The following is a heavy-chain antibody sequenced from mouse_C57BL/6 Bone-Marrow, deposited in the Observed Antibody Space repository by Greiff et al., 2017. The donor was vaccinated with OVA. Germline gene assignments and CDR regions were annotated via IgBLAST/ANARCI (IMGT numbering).Heavy chain of an antibody. J-gene: IGHJ2*01. V-gene: IGHV5-17*01. CDR2: ISSGSSTI. D-gene: IGHD2-4*01. CDR3: ARPGDYDGYYFDY. Sequence: EVQRVESGGGLVKPGGSLKLSCAASGFTFSDYGMHWVRQAPEKGLEWVAYISSGSSTIYYADTVKGRFTISRDNAKNTLFLQMTSLRSEDTAMYYCARPGDYDGYYFDYWGQGTTLTVSS. CDR1: GFTFSDYG.